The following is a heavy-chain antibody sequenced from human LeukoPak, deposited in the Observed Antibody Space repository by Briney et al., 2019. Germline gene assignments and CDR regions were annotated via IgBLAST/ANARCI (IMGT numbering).Heavy chain of an antibody. CDR3: ARDLAGYSSGWYLFNYYGMDV. CDR2: ISAYNGNT. J-gene: IGHJ6*02. CDR1: GYTFTSYA. D-gene: IGHD6-19*01. Sequence: ASVKVSCKASGYTFTSYAMNWVRQAPGQGLEWMGWISAYNGNTNYAQKLQGRVTMTTDTSTSTAYMELRSLRSDDTAVYYCARDLAGYSSGWYLFNYYGMDVWGQGTTVTVSS. V-gene: IGHV1-18*01.